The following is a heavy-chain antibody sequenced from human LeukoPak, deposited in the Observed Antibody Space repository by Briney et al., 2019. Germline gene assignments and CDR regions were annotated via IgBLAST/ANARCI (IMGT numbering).Heavy chain of an antibody. CDR3: ARSGTHGLGSFDY. CDR2: IYTSGST. V-gene: IGHV4-61*02. J-gene: IGHJ4*02. Sequence: SETLSLTCTVSGGSISSGSYYWSWIRQPAGKGLEWIGRIYTSGSTNYNPSLKSRVTISVDTSKNQFSLKLSSVTAADTAVYYCARSGTHGLGSFDYWGQGTLVTVSS. D-gene: IGHD1-14*01. CDR1: GGSISSGSYY.